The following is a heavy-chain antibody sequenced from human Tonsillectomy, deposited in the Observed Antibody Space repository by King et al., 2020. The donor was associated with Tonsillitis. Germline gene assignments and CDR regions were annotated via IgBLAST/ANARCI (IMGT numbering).Heavy chain of an antibody. V-gene: IGHV4-34*01. J-gene: IGHJ6*03. CDR3: ARGRARQLVLGRGYYYMDV. CDR1: GGSFSSYF. D-gene: IGHD6-13*01. Sequence: VQLQQWGAGLLKPSETLSLTCAVYGGSFSSYFWTCIRQSPEKGLEWIGEINHSGSTNYNPSLKSRVTMSVDTSNNQFSLKLSSVTAADTAVYYCARGRARQLVLGRGYYYMDVWGKGTAVTVSS. CDR2: INHSGST.